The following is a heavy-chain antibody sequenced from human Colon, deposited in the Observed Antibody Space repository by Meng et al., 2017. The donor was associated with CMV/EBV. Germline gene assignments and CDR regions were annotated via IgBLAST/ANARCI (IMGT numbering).Heavy chain of an antibody. V-gene: IGHV3-23*01. J-gene: IGHJ4*02. CDR3: AKLGFGERPFDF. D-gene: IGHD3-10*01. CDR1: GFTFSSYD. Sequence: GESLKISCAASGFTFSSYDMNWVRQAPRKGLEWVSAISAGGRTYYADSVKGRFTISRDSSRNTLDLQMNSLRPEDTAVYYCAKLGFGERPFDFWGLGTLVTVSS. CDR2: ISAGGRT.